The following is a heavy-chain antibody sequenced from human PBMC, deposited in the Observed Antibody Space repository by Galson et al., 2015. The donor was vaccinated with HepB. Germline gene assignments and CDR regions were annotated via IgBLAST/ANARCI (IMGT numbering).Heavy chain of an antibody. CDR3: AKDSIWGSYRSFDY. CDR1: RFTFSNYA. J-gene: IGHJ4*02. CDR2: ISASGDGT. D-gene: IGHD3-16*02. V-gene: IGHV3-23*01. Sequence: SLRLSCAASRFTFSNYAMSWVRQAPGKGLEWVSTISASGDGTYYADSVKGRFTISRDNSKNTLCLQMNSLRAEDTAVYYCAKDSIWGSYRSFDYWGQGTLVTVSS.